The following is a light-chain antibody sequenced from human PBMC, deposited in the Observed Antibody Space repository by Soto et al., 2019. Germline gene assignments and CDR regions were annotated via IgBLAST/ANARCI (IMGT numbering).Light chain of an antibody. CDR3: SSYTSSSSYV. Sequence: QSGLTPTSSVSGSPGQSITIPFPGTSSDVGGYNYVSWYQQHPGKAPKLMIYDVSNRPSGVSNCFSGSKSGNTASLTISGLQAEDEADYYCSSYTSSSSYVFGTGTKVTV. V-gene: IGLV2-14*01. J-gene: IGLJ1*01. CDR1: SSDVGGYNY. CDR2: DVS.